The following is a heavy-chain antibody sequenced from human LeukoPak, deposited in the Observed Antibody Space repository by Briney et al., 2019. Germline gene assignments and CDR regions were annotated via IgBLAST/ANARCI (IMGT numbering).Heavy chain of an antibody. CDR3: AKDSRSYDRPTAFDI. CDR1: GFAVSSNY. Sequence: GGSLRLSCAASGFAVSSNYMSWVRQAPGKGLEWVSAISGSGGSTYYADSVKGRFTISRDNSKNTLYLQMNSLRAEDTAVYYCAKDSRSYDRPTAFDIWGQGTMVTVSS. CDR2: ISGSGGST. D-gene: IGHD3-22*01. V-gene: IGHV3-23*01. J-gene: IGHJ3*02.